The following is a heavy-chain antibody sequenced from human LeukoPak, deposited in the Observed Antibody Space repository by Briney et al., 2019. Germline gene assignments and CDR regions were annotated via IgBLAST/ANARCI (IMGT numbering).Heavy chain of an antibody. CDR2: INPSGGST. V-gene: IGHV1-46*01. CDR1: GYTFTSYY. J-gene: IGHJ5*02. Sequence: ASVKVSCKASGYTFTSYYMHWVRQAPGQGLEWMGIINPSGGSTSYAQKFQGRVTMTRDMSTSTVYMELSSLRSEDTAVYYCARDPIYYDSSGYYGWFDPWGQGTLVTVSS. D-gene: IGHD3-22*01. CDR3: ARDPIYYDSSGYYGWFDP.